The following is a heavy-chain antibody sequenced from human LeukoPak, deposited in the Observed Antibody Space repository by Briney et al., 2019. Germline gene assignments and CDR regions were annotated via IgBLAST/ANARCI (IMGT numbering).Heavy chain of an antibody. CDR2: ISYDGSNK. V-gene: IGHV3-30-3*01. Sequence: GGSLRLSCAASGFTFSSYAMHWVGQAPGKGLEWVAVISYDGSNKYYADSVKGRFTISRDNSKNTLYLQMNSLRAEDTAVYYCASTMIVVVNDAFDIWGQGTMVTVSS. CDR3: ASTMIVVVNDAFDI. D-gene: IGHD3-22*01. J-gene: IGHJ3*02. CDR1: GFTFSSYA.